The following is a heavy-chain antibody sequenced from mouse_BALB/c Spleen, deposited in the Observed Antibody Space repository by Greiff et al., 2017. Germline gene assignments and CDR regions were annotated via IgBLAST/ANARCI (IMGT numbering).Heavy chain of an antibody. CDR1: GYTFTDYA. V-gene: IGHV1S137*01. D-gene: IGHD2-4*01. CDR2: ISTYYGDA. J-gene: IGHJ3*01. CDR3: ARRGMITTGPLAY. Sequence: VQLQQSGAELVRPGVSVKISCKGSGYTFTDYAMHWVQQSHAKSLEWIGVISTYYGDASYNQKFKGKATMTVDKSSSTAYMELARLTSEDSAIYYCARRGMITTGPLAYWGQGTLVTVSA.